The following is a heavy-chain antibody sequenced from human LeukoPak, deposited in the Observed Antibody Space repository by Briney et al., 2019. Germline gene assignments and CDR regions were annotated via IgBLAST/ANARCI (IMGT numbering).Heavy chain of an antibody. J-gene: IGHJ4*02. CDR2: INHSGST. D-gene: IGHD1-20*01. CDR3: ARGYNFFDY. CDR1: GGSFSGYY. V-gene: IGHV4-34*01. Sequence: SETLSLTCAVYGGSFSGYYWSWIRQPPGKGLEWIGEINHSGSTNYNPSLKSRVTISVDTSKNQLSLKLSSVTVADTAVYYCARGYNFFDYWGQGTLVTVPS.